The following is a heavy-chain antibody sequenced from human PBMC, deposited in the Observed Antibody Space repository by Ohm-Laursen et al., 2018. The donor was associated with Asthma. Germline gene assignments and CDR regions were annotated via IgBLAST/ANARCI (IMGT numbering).Heavy chain of an antibody. V-gene: IGHV1-69*01. CDR3: ARKAGSCIVSTCYSLDF. Sequence: SSVKVSCRSLGGPFSTSVFGWVRQAPGQGLEWLGGLNSVFGTSTYAQKFHDRFTITADEYTSTVNMTLSSLTSEDTAVYYCARKAGSCIVSTCYSLDFWGQGTLVTVSS. CDR1: GGPFSTSV. D-gene: IGHD2-15*01. J-gene: IGHJ4*02. CDR2: LNSVFGTS.